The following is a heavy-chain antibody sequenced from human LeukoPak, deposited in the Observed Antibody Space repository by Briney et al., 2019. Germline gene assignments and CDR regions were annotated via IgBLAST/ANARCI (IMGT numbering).Heavy chain of an antibody. CDR1: GGTFSSYA. V-gene: IGHV1-69*13. Sequence: SVKVSCKTSGGTFSSYAISWVRQAPGQGLEWMGGIFPIFGTANYAQKFQGRVTITADESTSTAYMELSSLRSEDTAVYYCASNLLYCSSTSCYFDYWGQGTLVTVSS. CDR2: IFPIFGTA. CDR3: ASNLLYCSSTSCYFDY. D-gene: IGHD2-2*01. J-gene: IGHJ4*02.